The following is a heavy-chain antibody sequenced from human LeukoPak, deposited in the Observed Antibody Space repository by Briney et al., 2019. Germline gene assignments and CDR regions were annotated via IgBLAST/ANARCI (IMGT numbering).Heavy chain of an antibody. CDR1: GGSISSTKDF. CDR2: LYYSGST. V-gene: IGHV4-39*01. J-gene: IGHJ4*02. Sequence: MPSETLSLTCTVSGGSISSTKDFWGWIRQPPGKGLEWIGTLYYSGSTYYNPSLKSRVTMSADTSKNQFSLKLSSVTAADTAVYFCARSEGHYDNSGFYSRIDYWGQGMLITVSS. CDR3: ARSEGHYDNSGFYSRIDY. D-gene: IGHD3-22*01.